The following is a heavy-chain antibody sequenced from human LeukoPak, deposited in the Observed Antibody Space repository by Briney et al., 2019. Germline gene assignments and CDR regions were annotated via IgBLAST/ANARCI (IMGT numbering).Heavy chain of an antibody. D-gene: IGHD6-13*01. Sequence: GGSLRLSCAASGFSVSNNYMSWVRQAPGKGLEWVSIIYSDGRTYYADSVKGRFTISRDNSKNTLDLQMNSLRVEDTAVYYCARDTNSWLRADYWGQGTLDTVSS. CDR2: IYSDGRT. V-gene: IGHV3-66*01. CDR1: GFSVSNNY. J-gene: IGHJ4*02. CDR3: ARDTNSWLRADY.